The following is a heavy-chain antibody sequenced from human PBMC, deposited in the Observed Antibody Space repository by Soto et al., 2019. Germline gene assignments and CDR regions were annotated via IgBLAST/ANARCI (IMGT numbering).Heavy chain of an antibody. V-gene: IGHV3-33*06. Sequence: QVQLVESGGGVVQPGKSLRLSCAASGFTLSSSVMHWVRQAPGKGLEWVAVFWKDGTTKDYADSVKGRLTIPSDNSKHTLYLELNSLRPEDTALYYCAKGKRPPPPYSAYEPFDYWGHGTLVSVSS. D-gene: IGHD5-12*01. CDR2: FWKDGTTK. CDR3: AKGKRPPPPYSAYEPFDY. J-gene: IGHJ4*01. CDR1: GFTLSSSV.